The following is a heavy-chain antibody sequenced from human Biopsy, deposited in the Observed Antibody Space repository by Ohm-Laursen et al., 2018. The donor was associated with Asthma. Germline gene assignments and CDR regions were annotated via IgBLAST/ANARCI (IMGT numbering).Heavy chain of an antibody. D-gene: IGHD4-17*01. CDR1: GYSLTDLS. J-gene: IGHJ4*02. CDR3: ASDFPKDYVRYNFQF. V-gene: IGHV1-24*01. CDR2: HDHEEGGT. Sequence: SVQVSCKISGYSLTDLSMQWVRQAPGQGLEWMGGHDHEEGGTVNARRFQGRVTMTEDTSTDTAYMELSSLSSDDTAVYYCASDFPKDYVRYNFQFWGQGTLVTVSS.